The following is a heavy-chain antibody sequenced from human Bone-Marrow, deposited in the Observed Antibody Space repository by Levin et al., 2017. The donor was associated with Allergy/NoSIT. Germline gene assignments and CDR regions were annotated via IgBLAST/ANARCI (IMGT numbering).Heavy chain of an antibody. Sequence: GGSLRLSCTASTFTLGNHGMHWVRQAPGQGLEWVSYISSTSGITYYADSVKGRFTISRDDAKNSLYLQMNSLRAEDTAVYFCAREQWLVQDSFFYFGMDVWGRGTKVTV. CDR3: AREQWLVQDSFFYFGMDV. V-gene: IGHV3-48*04. CDR2: ISSTSGIT. D-gene: IGHD6-19*01. CDR1: TFTLGNHG. J-gene: IGHJ6*02.